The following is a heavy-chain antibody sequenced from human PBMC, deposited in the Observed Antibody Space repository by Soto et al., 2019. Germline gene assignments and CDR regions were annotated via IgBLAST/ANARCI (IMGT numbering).Heavy chain of an antibody. CDR2: IIPIFGTA. CDR1: GGTFSSYA. CDR3: ARAAEYYDFWSGFPAFAY. D-gene: IGHD3-3*01. V-gene: IGHV1-69*01. Sequence: QVQLVQSGAEVKKPGSSVKVSCKASGGTFSSYAISWVRQAPGQGLEWMGGIIPIFGTANYAQKFQGRVTITADESTSTAYMELSSLRSEDTAVYYCARAAEYYDFWSGFPAFAYGGQGTLVTVSS. J-gene: IGHJ4*02.